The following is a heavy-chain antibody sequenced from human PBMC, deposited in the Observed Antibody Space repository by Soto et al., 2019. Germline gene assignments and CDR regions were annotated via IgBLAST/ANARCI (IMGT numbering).Heavy chain of an antibody. Sequence: QVQLVESGGGVVQPGRSLRLSCAASGFTFSSYGMHWVRQAPGKGLEWVAVISYDGSNKYYADSVKGRFTISRDNSKNTLYLQMNSLRAEDTGVYYCAKEKRDYSGSGSYWIMAFDIWGQGTMVTVSS. V-gene: IGHV3-30*18. CDR2: ISYDGSNK. CDR3: AKEKRDYSGSGSYWIMAFDI. CDR1: GFTFSSYG. D-gene: IGHD3-10*01. J-gene: IGHJ3*02.